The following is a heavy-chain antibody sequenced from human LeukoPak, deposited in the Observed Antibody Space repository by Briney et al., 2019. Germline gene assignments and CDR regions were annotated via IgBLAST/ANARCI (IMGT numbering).Heavy chain of an antibody. CDR2: ISYDSRSI. D-gene: IGHD2-8*02. J-gene: IGHJ5*02. CDR3: ARDGGEWSRDL. CDR1: GFTFSPYG. Sequence: PGGSLRLSCEASGFTFSPYGMTWVRQAPGKGLEWVSTISYDSRSIGYADSVKGRFTISRDNAKGSTFLQMNSLRVEDTAVYYCARDGGEWSRDLWGQGTLVTVSS. V-gene: IGHV3-21*01.